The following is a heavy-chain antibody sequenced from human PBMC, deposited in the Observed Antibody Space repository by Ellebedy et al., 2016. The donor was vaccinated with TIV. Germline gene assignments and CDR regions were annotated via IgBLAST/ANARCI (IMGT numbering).Heavy chain of an antibody. CDR3: AKGTLGKGSSCFDY. Sequence: GESLKISCAASGFTFSNYAMSWVRQAPGKGLEWVSGISGTGTITDYADSVKCRFTISRDSSKSTLYLQMNSLRAEDTALYYCAKGTLGKGSSCFDYWGRGTQVTVSS. V-gene: IGHV3-23*01. CDR2: ISGTGTIT. D-gene: IGHD6-6*01. J-gene: IGHJ4*02. CDR1: GFTFSNYA.